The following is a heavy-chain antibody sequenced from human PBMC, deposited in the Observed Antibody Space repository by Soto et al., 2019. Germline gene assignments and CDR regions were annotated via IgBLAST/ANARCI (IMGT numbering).Heavy chain of an antibody. CDR2: ISYDGSNK. J-gene: IGHJ6*02. V-gene: IGHV3-30-3*01. Sequence: GGSLRLSCAASGFTFSSYAMHWVRQAPGKGLEWVAVISYDGSNKYYADSVKGRFTISRDNSKNTLYLQMNSLRVEDTAVYYCARDSDCHSTSCFFPPHVWGQGTTVTVSS. CDR3: ARDSDCHSTSCFFPPHV. CDR1: GFTFSSYA. D-gene: IGHD2-2*01.